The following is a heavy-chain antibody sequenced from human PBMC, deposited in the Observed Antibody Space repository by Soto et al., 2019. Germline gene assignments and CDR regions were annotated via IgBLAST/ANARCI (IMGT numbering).Heavy chain of an antibody. D-gene: IGHD2-15*01. Sequence: PSETLSLTCSVSGGSISRGAYFWTWIRQFPGKGLEWIAYISYTGATYYNPSLKSRVTILADTSKNQFSLKLNSVTSGDTAVYYCARGGPVSVSPAWQLLGYFDYWGQGTLVTVSS. J-gene: IGHJ4*02. CDR2: ISYTGAT. CDR3: ARGGPVSVSPAWQLLGYFDY. CDR1: GGSISRGAYF. V-gene: IGHV4-31*03.